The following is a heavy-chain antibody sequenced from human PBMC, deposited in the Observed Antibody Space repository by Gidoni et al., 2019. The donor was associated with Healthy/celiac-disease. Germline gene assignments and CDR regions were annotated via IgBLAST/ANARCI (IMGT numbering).Heavy chain of an antibody. D-gene: IGHD3-16*01. CDR1: GFTFSSYS. CDR2: ISSSSSTI. Sequence: EVQLVESGGGLVQPGGSLRLSCAASGFTFSSYSMTWVRQAPGKGLEWVSYISSSSSTIYYADSVKGRFTISRDNAKNSLYLQMNSLRAEDTAVYYCARVLDPYYDYVWGSSPSNYWGQGTLVTVSS. CDR3: ARVLDPYYDYVWGSSPSNY. J-gene: IGHJ4*02. V-gene: IGHV3-48*01.